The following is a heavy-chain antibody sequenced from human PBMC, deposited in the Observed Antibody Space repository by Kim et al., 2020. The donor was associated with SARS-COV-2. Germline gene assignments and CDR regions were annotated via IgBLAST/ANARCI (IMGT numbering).Heavy chain of an antibody. CDR3: AGGPECSSFSCYYWFDP. CDR1: GYTFTSYD. V-gene: IGHV1-8*01. J-gene: IGHJ5*02. Sequence: ASVKVSCKASGYTFTSYDINWVRQATGQGLEWMGWMNPNSGNTGYAQKFQGGVTMTRNNSISTAYMELSSLRSEDMALYYCAGGPECSSFSCYYWFDPWGQGTLVTVSS. CDR2: MNPNSGNT. D-gene: IGHD2-2*01.